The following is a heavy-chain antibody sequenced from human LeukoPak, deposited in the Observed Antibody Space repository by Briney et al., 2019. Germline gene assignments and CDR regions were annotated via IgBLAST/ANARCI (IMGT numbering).Heavy chain of an antibody. Sequence: SETLSLTCTVSGGSISSYYWSWIRQPPGKGLEWIGYIYHSGSTNYNPSLKSRVTLSIDTSKNQITLKLNSVTAADTAVYYCARGKSGYYYYFDYWGQGTLATVSS. V-gene: IGHV4-59*01. CDR3: ARGKSGYYYYFDY. D-gene: IGHD3-22*01. J-gene: IGHJ4*02. CDR1: GGSISSYY. CDR2: IYHSGST.